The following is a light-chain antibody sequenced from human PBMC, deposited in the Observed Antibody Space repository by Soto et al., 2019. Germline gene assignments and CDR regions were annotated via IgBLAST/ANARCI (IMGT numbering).Light chain of an antibody. CDR1: QGISSY. J-gene: IGKJ2*01. CDR2: VAS. V-gene: IGKV1-9*01. Sequence: DIQLTQSPSFLSESVGDRVTITCRASQGISSYLAWYQQKPGKAPKLLIHVASTLQSGVPSRFSGSGSGTEFTLTISSLQPEDFATYYCQQLKSYPRTFGQGTKLEIK. CDR3: QQLKSYPRT.